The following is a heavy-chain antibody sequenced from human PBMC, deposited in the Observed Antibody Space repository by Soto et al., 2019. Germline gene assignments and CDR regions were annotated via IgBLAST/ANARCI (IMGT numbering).Heavy chain of an antibody. CDR2: IDPKSGAT. CDR3: SRDYDKSGYDYFDP. Sequence: SVNVSCKASGYSFTGHYMQWVRQAPGQGLEWMGWIDPKSGATKYAQKFQDRVTMTTDTSINTAYMYLSGLTSDDTAVYYCSRDYDKSGYDYFDPWGLGTLVSVST. D-gene: IGHD5-12*01. J-gene: IGHJ5*02. CDR1: GYSFTGHY. V-gene: IGHV1-2*02.